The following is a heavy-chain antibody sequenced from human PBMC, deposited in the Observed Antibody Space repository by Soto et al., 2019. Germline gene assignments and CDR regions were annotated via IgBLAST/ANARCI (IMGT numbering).Heavy chain of an antibody. Sequence: SETLSLTCAVHGGSFSGFYWTWIRQPPGKGLEWIGEINHSGSSNYNPPLKSRVTMSLDTSRNQFSLSLNSVTAADTDVYYCARMEGPWYFDLWGRGTLVTVSS. V-gene: IGHV4-34*01. CDR3: ARMEGPWYFDL. CDR1: GGSFSGFY. J-gene: IGHJ2*01. CDR2: INHSGSS. D-gene: IGHD1-1*01.